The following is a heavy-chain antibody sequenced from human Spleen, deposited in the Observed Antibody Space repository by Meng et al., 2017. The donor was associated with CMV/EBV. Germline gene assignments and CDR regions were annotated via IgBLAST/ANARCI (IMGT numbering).Heavy chain of an antibody. CDR2: INQDGSEK. CDR1: GFTFSRYW. V-gene: IGHV3-7*01. J-gene: IGHJ4*02. CDR3: ARDPEEMATIYAFDY. Sequence: GESLKISCAASGFTFSRYWMSWVRQAPGKGLEWVANINQDGSEKYYVDSVKGRFSISRDNAKNSLYLQMNGLRAENTAVYYGARDPEEMATIYAFDYWGQGTLVTVSS. D-gene: IGHD5-24*01.